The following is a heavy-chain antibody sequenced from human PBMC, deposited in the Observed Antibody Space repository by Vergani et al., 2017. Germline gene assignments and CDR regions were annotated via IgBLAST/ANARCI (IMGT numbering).Heavy chain of an antibody. D-gene: IGHD3-22*01. Sequence: EVQLVESGGGLVKPGGSVRLSCAASGFTFSKAWMSWVRQAPGKGLEWVSAISGSGGSTYYADSVKGRFTISRDNSKNTLYLQMNSLRAEDTAVYYCAKDYYDSSGYFDYWGQGTLVTVSS. CDR3: AKDYYDSSGYFDY. V-gene: IGHV3-23*04. CDR2: ISGSGGST. J-gene: IGHJ4*02. CDR1: GFTFSKAW.